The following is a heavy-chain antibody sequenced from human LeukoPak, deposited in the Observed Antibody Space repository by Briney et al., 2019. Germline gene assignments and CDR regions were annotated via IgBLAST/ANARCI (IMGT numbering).Heavy chain of an antibody. Sequence: SEALSLTCAVYGVSFSGYYWSWIRQPPGKGLEWIGEINHSGSTNYNPSLKSRVTISVDTSKNQFSLKLSSVTAADTAVYYCARGLVTTTLIYYYYYGMDVWGQGTTVTVSS. V-gene: IGHV4-34*01. D-gene: IGHD4-17*01. CDR2: INHSGST. CDR3: ARGLVTTTLIYYYYYGMDV. J-gene: IGHJ6*02. CDR1: GVSFSGYY.